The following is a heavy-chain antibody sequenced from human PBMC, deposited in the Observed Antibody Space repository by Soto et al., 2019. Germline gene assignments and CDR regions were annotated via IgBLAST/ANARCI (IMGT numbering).Heavy chain of an antibody. J-gene: IGHJ3*02. D-gene: IGHD3-22*01. CDR3: ARGPYYYDSSGYSGDAFDI. V-gene: IGHV1-8*01. CDR2: MNPNSGNT. CDR1: GYTFTSYD. Sequence: QVQLVQSGAEVKKPGASVKVSCKASGYTFTSYDNNWVRQATGQGLEWMGWMNPNSGNTGYAQKFQGRVTMTRNTSISTAYMELSSLRSEDTAVYYCARGPYYYDSSGYSGDAFDIWGQGTMVTVSS.